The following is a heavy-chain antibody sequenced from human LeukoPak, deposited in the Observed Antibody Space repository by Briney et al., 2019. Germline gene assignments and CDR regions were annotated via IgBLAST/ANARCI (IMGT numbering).Heavy chain of an antibody. J-gene: IGHJ6*03. V-gene: IGHV4-39*07. Sequence: SETLSLTCTVSGGSISSSSYYWGWIRQPPGKGLEWIGSIYYSGSTYYNPSLKSRVTISVDTSKNQFSLKLSSVTAADTAVYYCARDYYDSSGYYSSYYYYYMDVWGKGTTVTVSS. CDR1: GGSISSSSYY. CDR2: IYYSGST. CDR3: ARDYYDSSGYYSSYYYYYMDV. D-gene: IGHD3-22*01.